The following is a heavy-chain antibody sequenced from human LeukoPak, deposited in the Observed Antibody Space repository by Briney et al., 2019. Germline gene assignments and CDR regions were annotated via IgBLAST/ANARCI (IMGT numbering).Heavy chain of an antibody. CDR1: GDSVSSNSAA. Sequence: SQTLSLTCAISGDSVSSNSAAWNWIRQSPSRGLEWLGRTYYRSKWYNDYAVSVKSRITINPDTSKNQFSLQLNSVTPEGTAVYYCARVLLLGYCSSTSCYGPFDYWGQGTLVTVSS. CDR3: ARVLLLGYCSSTSCYGPFDY. V-gene: IGHV6-1*01. J-gene: IGHJ4*02. CDR2: TYYRSKWYN. D-gene: IGHD2-2*01.